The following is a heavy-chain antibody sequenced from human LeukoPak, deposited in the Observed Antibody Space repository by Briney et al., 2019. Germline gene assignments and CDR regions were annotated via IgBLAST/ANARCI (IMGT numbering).Heavy chain of an antibody. J-gene: IGHJ5*02. CDR2: IIPIFGTA. CDR1: GGTFSSYA. V-gene: IGHV1-69*06. CDR3: ARAEAAAGTDWFDP. Sequence: ASVKVSCKASGGTFSSYAISWVRQAPGQGLEWMGGIIPIFGTANYAQKFQGRVTITADKSTSTAYMELSSLRSEDTAVYYCARAEAAAGTDWFDPWGQGTLVTVSS. D-gene: IGHD6-13*01.